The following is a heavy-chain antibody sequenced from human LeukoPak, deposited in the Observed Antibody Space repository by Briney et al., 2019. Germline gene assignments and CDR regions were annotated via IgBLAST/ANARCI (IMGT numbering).Heavy chain of an antibody. Sequence: GASLQISCKASEYSFSSYWIGWVRQMPGKGLEWMGIIYPGDSDTRYSPSFQGQVTISADKSISTAYLQWSSLKASDTAMYYCARISSGYYEINWFDPWGQGTLVTVSS. CDR2: IYPGDSDT. V-gene: IGHV5-51*01. J-gene: IGHJ5*02. CDR3: ARISSGYYEINWFDP. D-gene: IGHD3-22*01. CDR1: EYSFSSYW.